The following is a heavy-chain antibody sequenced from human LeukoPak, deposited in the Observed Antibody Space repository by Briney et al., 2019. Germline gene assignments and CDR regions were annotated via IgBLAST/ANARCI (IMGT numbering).Heavy chain of an antibody. Sequence: GSLKLSCAASGFTFDDYAMHWVRQAPGKGLEWVSLISWDGATTSYGDSVKGRFTISRDNSKNTLYLQMNSLRAEDTAVYYCAKAHGSGSYYRGSDYWGQGTLVTVSS. CDR3: AKAHGSGSYYRGSDY. J-gene: IGHJ4*02. D-gene: IGHD3-10*01. CDR1: GFTFDDYA. CDR2: ISWDGATT. V-gene: IGHV3-43D*03.